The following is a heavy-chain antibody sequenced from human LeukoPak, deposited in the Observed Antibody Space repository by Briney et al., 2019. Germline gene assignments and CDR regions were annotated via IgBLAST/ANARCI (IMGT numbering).Heavy chain of an antibody. CDR2: ISGSGGST. CDR1: GFTFSSYG. D-gene: IGHD3-10*01. Sequence: PGGSLRLSCAASGFTFSSYGMSWVRQAPGKGLEWVSAISGSGGSTYYADSVKGRFTISRDNSKNTLYLQMNSLRAEDTAVYYCAKSLPHYYGSGSYYRNAFDIWGQGTMVTVSS. CDR3: AKSLPHYYGSGSYYRNAFDI. J-gene: IGHJ3*02. V-gene: IGHV3-23*01.